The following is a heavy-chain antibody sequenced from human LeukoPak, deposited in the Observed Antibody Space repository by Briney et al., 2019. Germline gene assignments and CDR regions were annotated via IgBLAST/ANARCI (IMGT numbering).Heavy chain of an antibody. D-gene: IGHD4-17*01. CDR2: IWYDGNNK. CDR1: GFTFNSYG. V-gene: IGHV3-33*01. Sequence: VQPGRSLRLSCAASGFTFNSYGIHWDRQAPGKGLEWVAVIWYDGNNKYYADSVKGRFTISRDSSKNTMYLQMNSLRAEDTAVYYCAREHTTVTSLLDYWGQGTLVTVSP. J-gene: IGHJ4*02. CDR3: AREHTTVTSLLDY.